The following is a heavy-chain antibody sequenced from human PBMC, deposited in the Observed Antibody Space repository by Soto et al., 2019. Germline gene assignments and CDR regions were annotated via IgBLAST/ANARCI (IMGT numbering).Heavy chain of an antibody. CDR1: GGSISSSDYY. D-gene: IGHD5-18*01. CDR2: IYYSGSA. CDR3: VSGYPWVGLDY. J-gene: IGHJ4*02. V-gene: IGHV4-39*01. Sequence: QLQLQESGPGLVKPSETLSLTCTVSGGSISSSDYYWGWIRQPPGKGLEWIGNIYYSGSASYNPSLKSRVTISVDTSKNQVPLKLSSVTAADTAVYLCVSGYPWVGLDYWGQGTLVTVSS.